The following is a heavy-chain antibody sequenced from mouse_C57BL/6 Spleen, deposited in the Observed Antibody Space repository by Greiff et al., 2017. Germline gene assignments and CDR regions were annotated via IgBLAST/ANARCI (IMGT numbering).Heavy chain of an antibody. D-gene: IGHD2-1*01. CDR2: IDPEDGET. J-gene: IGHJ1*03. V-gene: IGHV14-2*01. CDR1: GFNIKDYY. Sequence: EVQLQQSGAELVKPGASVTLSCTASGFNIKDYYMHWVKQRTEQGLEWIGRIDPEDGETKYAPKFQGKATITADTSSNTAYLQLSSLTSEDTAVYYCARWGGNYEYFDVWGTGTTVTVSS. CDR3: ARWGGNYEYFDV.